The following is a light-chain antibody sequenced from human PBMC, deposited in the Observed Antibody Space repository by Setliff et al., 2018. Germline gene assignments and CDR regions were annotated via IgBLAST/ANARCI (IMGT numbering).Light chain of an antibody. J-gene: IGLJ1*01. CDR3: GAWDRSLSVYV. V-gene: IGLV1-51*01. Sequence: QSVLTQPPSVSAAPGQKVTISCSGSSSNIGNNYVSWYQQLPGTAPKLLIYDNKRPSGIPDRFSGSKSGTSATLGITGLQTGDEADYYCGAWDRSLSVYVFGTGTKV. CDR2: DNK. CDR1: SSNIGNNY.